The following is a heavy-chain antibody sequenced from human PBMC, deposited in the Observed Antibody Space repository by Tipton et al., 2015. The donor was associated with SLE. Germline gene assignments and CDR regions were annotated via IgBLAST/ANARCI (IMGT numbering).Heavy chain of an antibody. CDR2: IYYSGST. Sequence: LRLSCTVSGGSISNYYWNWIRQPPGKGLEWIGYIYYSGSTNYNPSLKSRVTISVDTSKNHFSLELTSVTAADTAVYYCARQRLRLLSPLDAWGQGTTVTVS. CDR1: GGSISNYY. CDR3: ARQRLRLLSPLDA. D-gene: IGHD3-10*01. V-gene: IGHV4-59*08. J-gene: IGHJ6*02.